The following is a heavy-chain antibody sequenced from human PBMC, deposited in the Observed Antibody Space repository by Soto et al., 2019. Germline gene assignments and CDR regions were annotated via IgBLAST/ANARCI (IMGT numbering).Heavy chain of an antibody. V-gene: IGHV1-3*04. Sequence: GASVKVSCKASGYSFSSYVIHWMRQAPGQSIEWMGWINPGINTGIGNTKYSPKFQDRLTITRDTFASTVYMELSSLRSEDTAVYYCARVHSGVESLWGQGTMVTVSS. CDR3: ARVHSGVESL. J-gene: IGHJ6*01. D-gene: IGHD7-27*01. CDR2: INPGINTGIGNT. CDR1: GYSFSSYV.